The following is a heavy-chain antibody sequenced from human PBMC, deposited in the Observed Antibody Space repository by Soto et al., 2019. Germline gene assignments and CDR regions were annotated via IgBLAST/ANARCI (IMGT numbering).Heavy chain of an antibody. J-gene: IGHJ4*02. CDR3: AKGKRAVAGPIDY. D-gene: IGHD6-19*01. CDR1: GFTFSSYG. Sequence: GGSLRLSCAASGFTFSSYGMHWVRQAPGKGLEWVAVISYDGSNKYYADSVKGRFTISRDNSKNTLYLQMNSLRAEDTAVYYCAKGKRAVAGPIDYWGQGTLVTVSS. V-gene: IGHV3-30*18. CDR2: ISYDGSNK.